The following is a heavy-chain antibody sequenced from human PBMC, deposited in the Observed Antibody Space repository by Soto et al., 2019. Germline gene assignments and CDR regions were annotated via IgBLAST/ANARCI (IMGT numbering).Heavy chain of an antibody. Sequence: EVQLVESGGGLVQPGGALGLSLSASGFHFNCHSINLVRPAPGKGLGWVSYISSSSSTIYYADSVKGRFTISRDNAKNSLYLQMNSLRAEDTAVYYCARHPERIAEIGWFDPWGQGTLVTVSS. J-gene: IGHJ5*02. CDR2: ISSSSSTI. CDR1: GFHFNCHS. V-gene: IGHV3-48*01. CDR3: ARHPERIAEIGWFDP. D-gene: IGHD6-13*01.